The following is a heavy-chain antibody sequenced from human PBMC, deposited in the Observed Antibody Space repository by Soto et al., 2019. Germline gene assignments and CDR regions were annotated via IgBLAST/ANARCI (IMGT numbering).Heavy chain of an antibody. Sequence: EVQLVESGGGLVKPGGSLRLSCAASGFTFSSYSMNWARQAPGKGLERVSSISSSSSYIYYADSVKGRFTISRDNAKNSLYLQMNSLRAEDTAVYYCARDMGRSGYCSSTSCNYYYYYGMDVWGQGTTVTVSS. CDR2: ISSSSSYI. V-gene: IGHV3-21*01. CDR1: GFTFSSYS. J-gene: IGHJ6*02. D-gene: IGHD2-2*03. CDR3: ARDMGRSGYCSSTSCNYYYYYGMDV.